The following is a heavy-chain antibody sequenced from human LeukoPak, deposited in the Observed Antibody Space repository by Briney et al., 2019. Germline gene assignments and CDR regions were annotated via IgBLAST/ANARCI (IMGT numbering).Heavy chain of an antibody. CDR1: GGSISSYY. V-gene: IGHV4-59*01. J-gene: IGHJ4*02. Sequence: SETLSLTCTVSGGSISSYYWSWIRQPPGKGLEWIGYIYYSVSTNYNPSLKSRVTISVDTSKNQFSLKLSSVTAADTAVYYCARSEEGWYDFWSGYHDYYFDYWGQGTLVTVSS. CDR2: IYYSVST. D-gene: IGHD3-3*01. CDR3: ARSEEGWYDFWSGYHDYYFDY.